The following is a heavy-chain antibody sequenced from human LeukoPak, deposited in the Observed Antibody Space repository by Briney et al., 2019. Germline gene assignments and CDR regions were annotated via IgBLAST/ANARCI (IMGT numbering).Heavy chain of an antibody. Sequence: PGGSLRLSCGTSGFTFSSYGMSWVRQAPGKGLEWVSIISGSGGATYYADSVKGRFTISRDNSKNTLYLQMNSLRAEDTAVYHCAKDAISVALGWFDPWGQGTLVTVSS. CDR2: ISGSGGAT. CDR1: GFTFSSYG. V-gene: IGHV3-23*01. CDR3: AKDAISVALGWFDP. D-gene: IGHD6-19*01. J-gene: IGHJ5*02.